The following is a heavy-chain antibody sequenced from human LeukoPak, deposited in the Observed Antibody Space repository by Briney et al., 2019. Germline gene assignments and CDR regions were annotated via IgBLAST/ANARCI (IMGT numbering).Heavy chain of an antibody. CDR2: IIPIFGTA. CDR1: GGTFSSYA. J-gene: IGHJ4*02. Sequence: GASVKVSCKASGGTFSSYAISWVRQAPGQGLEWMGGIIPIFGTANYAQKFQGRVTITADESTSTAYMELSSLRSEDTAVYYCARLRGHYDSSGYIDYWGQGTLVTVSS. V-gene: IGHV1-69*13. D-gene: IGHD3-22*01. CDR3: ARLRGHYDSSGYIDY.